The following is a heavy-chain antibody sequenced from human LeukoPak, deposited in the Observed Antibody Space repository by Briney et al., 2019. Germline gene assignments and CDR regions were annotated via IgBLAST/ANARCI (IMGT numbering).Heavy chain of an antibody. Sequence: QSGGSLRLSCAASGFTFDGYAMHWVRQAPGKGLEWVSGISWNSGSIDYAASVRGRFTISRDNAKNSLYLQINSLRPEDTALFYCAKGTGRYRTFFDVWGQGTLVAVSS. J-gene: IGHJ4*02. CDR2: ISWNSGSI. V-gene: IGHV3-9*01. CDR1: GFTFDGYA. CDR3: AKGTGRYRTFFDV. D-gene: IGHD1-26*01.